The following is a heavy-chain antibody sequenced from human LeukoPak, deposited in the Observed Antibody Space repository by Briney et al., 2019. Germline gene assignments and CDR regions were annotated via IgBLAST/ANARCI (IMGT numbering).Heavy chain of an antibody. CDR3: AGRIVVTRSFDC. Sequence: PGGSLRLSCAASGFTFSSYAMSWVRQAPGKGLEWVSGSSGSGDNTYYADSVKGRFTISRDNSKNTLFLQMSSLRAEDTAVYYCAGRIVVTRSFDCWGQGTLVTVSS. CDR2: SSGSGDNT. CDR1: GFTFSSYA. V-gene: IGHV3-23*01. J-gene: IGHJ4*02. D-gene: IGHD3-22*01.